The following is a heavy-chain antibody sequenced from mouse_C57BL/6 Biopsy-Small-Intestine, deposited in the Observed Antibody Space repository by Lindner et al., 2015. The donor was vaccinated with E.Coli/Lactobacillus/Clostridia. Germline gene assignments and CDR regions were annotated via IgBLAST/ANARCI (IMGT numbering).Heavy chain of an antibody. CDR3: ARYGTPLMDY. D-gene: IGHD2-1*01. J-gene: IGHJ4*01. CDR1: GYTFTSYD. V-gene: IGHV1-85*01. Sequence: VQLQESGPKLVKPGASVKLSCKAPGYTFTSYDINWVKQRPGQGLEWIGWIYPRDGSTKYNEKFKGKATLTVDTSSSTAYMELHSLTSEDSAVYFCARYGTPLMDYWGQGTSVTVSS. CDR2: IYPRDGST.